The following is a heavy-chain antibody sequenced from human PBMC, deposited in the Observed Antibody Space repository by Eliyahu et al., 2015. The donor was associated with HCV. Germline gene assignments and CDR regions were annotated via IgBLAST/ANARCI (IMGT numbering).Heavy chain of an antibody. D-gene: IGHD4-17*01. CDR3: ARKSYLKMTTTDDALDV. J-gene: IGHJ3*01. V-gene: IGHV1-18*01. CDR2: SSPYRGNL. Sequence: IKYGRQAPGQGLEWMGWSSPYRGNLNYAEKVQGRVTMTTDTSTSTAYMELRSLRYDDTAVYYCARKSYLKMTTTDDALDVWGQGTVVTVSS.